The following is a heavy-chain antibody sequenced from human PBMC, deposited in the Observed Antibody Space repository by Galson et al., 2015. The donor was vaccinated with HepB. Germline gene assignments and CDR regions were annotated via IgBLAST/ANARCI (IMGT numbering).Heavy chain of an antibody. CDR1: GFTFSSYG. D-gene: IGHD3-22*01. J-gene: IGHJ4*02. V-gene: IGHV3-33*08. CDR2: IWYDGSNK. CDR3: ARGLYDSSGYYPGYFDY. Sequence: SLRLSCAASGFTFSSYGMHWVRQAAGKGLEWVAVIWYDGSNKYYADSVKGRFTISRDNSKKPLYLQMNSLRAEDTAVYYCARGLYDSSGYYPGYFDYWGQGTLVTVSS.